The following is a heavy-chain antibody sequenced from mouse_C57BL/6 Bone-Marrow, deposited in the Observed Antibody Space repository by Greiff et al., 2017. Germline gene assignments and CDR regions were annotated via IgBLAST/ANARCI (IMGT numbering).Heavy chain of an antibody. J-gene: IGHJ4*01. CDR2: LNPNYGTT. V-gene: IGHV1-39*01. Sequence: EVQLQESGPELVKPGASVKISCKASGYSFTDYNMNWVKQSNGKSLEWIGVLNPNYGTTSYNQKFKGKATLTVDQSSSTAYMQLNSLTSEDSAVYYCASIYYGNYDYAMDYWGQGTSVTVSS. CDR3: ASIYYGNYDYAMDY. CDR1: GYSFTDYN. D-gene: IGHD2-1*01.